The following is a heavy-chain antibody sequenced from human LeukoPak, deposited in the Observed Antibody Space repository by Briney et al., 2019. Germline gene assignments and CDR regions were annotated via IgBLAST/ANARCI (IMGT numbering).Heavy chain of an antibody. V-gene: IGHV3-23*01. CDR2: ISGSGDET. CDR1: GFTFSSYA. J-gene: IGHJ5*02. CDR3: AKARWFDP. Sequence: GGSLRLSCAASGFTFSSYAMSWVRQAPGKGLEWVSAISGSGDETYHADSVKGRFTIARDNSKNTLYLEMNSLTAEDTAVYYCAKARWFDPWGQGTLVTVSS.